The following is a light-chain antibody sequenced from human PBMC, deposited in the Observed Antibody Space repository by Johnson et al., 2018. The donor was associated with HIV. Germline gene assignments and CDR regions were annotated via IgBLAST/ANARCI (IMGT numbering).Light chain of an antibody. J-gene: IGLJ1*01. CDR3: GTWDTSLRTGVG. Sequence: QSVLTQPPSVSAAPGQKVTISCSGSNSNIGNNYVSWFQQLPGTAPKLLIYKDNERPSGIPDRFSGSKSGTSATLGITGLQTGDAADYYCGTWDTSLRTGVGFGTGTKVTVL. V-gene: IGLV1-51*02. CDR2: KDN. CDR1: NSNIGNNY.